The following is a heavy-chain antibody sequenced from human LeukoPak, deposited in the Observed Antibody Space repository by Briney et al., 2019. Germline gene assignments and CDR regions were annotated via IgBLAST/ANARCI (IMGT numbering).Heavy chain of an antibody. V-gene: IGHV4-39*07. CDR3: ARIYWQLGYYYMAV. Sequence: SETLSLTCTVSGGSISNNVNHWGWIRQPPGKGLEWIATTHYTGGTYYNPSLKSRVTTSVDTSKSHFSLKLSSVSAADTAVYYCARIYWQLGYYYMAVWGNGTTVIVSS. J-gene: IGHJ6*03. CDR1: GGSISNNVNH. D-gene: IGHD2-15*01. CDR2: THYTGGT.